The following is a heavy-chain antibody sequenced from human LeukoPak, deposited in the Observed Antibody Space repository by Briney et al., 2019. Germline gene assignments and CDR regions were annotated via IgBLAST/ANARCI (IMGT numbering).Heavy chain of an antibody. CDR2: MNPISGNT. V-gene: IGHV1-8*01. J-gene: IGHJ4*02. D-gene: IGHD3-10*01. CDR1: GYTFTSYD. Sequence: ASVKVSCKASGYTFTSYDINWVRQATGQGLEWMGWMNPISGNTGYAQKFQGRVTMTRNTSISTAYMELSSLRSEDTAVYYCAGGIRKRGSGSSISEYYFDYWGQGTLVTVSS. CDR3: AGGIRKRGSGSSISEYYFDY.